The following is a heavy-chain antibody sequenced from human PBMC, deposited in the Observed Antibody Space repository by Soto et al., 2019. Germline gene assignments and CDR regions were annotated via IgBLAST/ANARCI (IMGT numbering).Heavy chain of an antibody. J-gene: IGHJ6*02. CDR3: ARQSGMDV. CDR2: IFPGDSDT. V-gene: IGHV5-51*01. Sequence: GESLKISFKTSGYNFAGDWIGWVRQMPGKGLEWLGIIFPGDSDTKYSPSFQGQVIISADKSIRTAYLQWSSLKASDTAIYYCARQSGMDVWGQGTTVTVSS. D-gene: IGHD5-12*01. CDR1: GYNFAGDW.